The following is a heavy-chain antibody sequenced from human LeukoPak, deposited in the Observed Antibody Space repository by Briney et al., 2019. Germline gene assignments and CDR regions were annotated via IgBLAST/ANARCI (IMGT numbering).Heavy chain of an antibody. V-gene: IGHV1-46*01. CDR3: AVLGYCSGGSCFGEGTVFDP. J-gene: IGHJ5*02. CDR2: IHPRGGRT. CDR1: GYTFTGYY. D-gene: IGHD2-15*01. Sequence: ASVKVSCKASGYTFTGYYMYWVRQAPGQGLEWMGIIHPRGGRTTYAQKYQGRITMTRDTSTGTVYMELSSLRSEDTAVYYCAVLGYCSGGSCFGEGTVFDPWGQGTLVTVSS.